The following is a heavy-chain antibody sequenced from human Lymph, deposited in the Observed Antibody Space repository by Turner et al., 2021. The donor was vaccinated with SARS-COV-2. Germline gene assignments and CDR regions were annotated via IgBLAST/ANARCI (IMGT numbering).Heavy chain of an antibody. CDR2: MNPNGGNT. D-gene: IGHD1-26*01. V-gene: IGHV1-8*01. CDR1: GYTFTSYD. J-gene: IGHJ6*02. Sequence: QVPLVQSGAEVKKPGASVKVSCKASGYTFTSYDINWVRQATGQGLEWMGWMNPNGGNTGYAQKFQGRVTMTRNISISTSYMELSTLISEDTAVYYCARGRYSGGGMDVWGQGTTVTVSS. CDR3: ARGRYSGGGMDV.